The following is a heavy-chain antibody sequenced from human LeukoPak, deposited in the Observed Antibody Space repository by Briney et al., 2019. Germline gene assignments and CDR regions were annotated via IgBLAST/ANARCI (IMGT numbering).Heavy chain of an antibody. Sequence: GGSLRLSCAASGFTFSSYSMTWVRQAPGKGLEWVSSISSSSSYIYYADSVKGRFTISRDNAKNSLYLQMNSLRAEDTAVYYCARGALWFGELPYWGQGTLVTVSS. CDR1: GFTFSSYS. CDR3: ARGALWFGELPY. J-gene: IGHJ4*02. V-gene: IGHV3-21*01. CDR2: ISSSSSYI. D-gene: IGHD3-10*01.